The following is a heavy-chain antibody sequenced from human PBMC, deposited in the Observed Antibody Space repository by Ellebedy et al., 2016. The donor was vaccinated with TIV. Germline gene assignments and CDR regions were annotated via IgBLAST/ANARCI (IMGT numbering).Heavy chain of an antibody. V-gene: IGHV1-18*04. CDR2: ISGYNGNT. CDR3: ARFVDGDYEDY. Sequence: AASVKVSCKASGYTFTNYGISWVRQAPGQGLEWMGWISGYNGNTYSAQKLQGRVTMTTDTSPSKAYMELRSLRSDDTAVYYCARFVDGDYEDYWGQGALVTVSS. J-gene: IGHJ4*02. D-gene: IGHD4-17*01. CDR1: GYTFTNYG.